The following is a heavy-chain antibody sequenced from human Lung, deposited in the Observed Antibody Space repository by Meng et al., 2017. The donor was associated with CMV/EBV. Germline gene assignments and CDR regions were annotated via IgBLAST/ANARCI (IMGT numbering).Heavy chain of an antibody. CDR1: GYTLISYA. Sequence: LVHRWVDGQNAVPTMKVSCKASGYTLISYAMSWVRQAPGQRLEWMGWINAGNGNTKYSQRFQGRVTITRDTSASTAYMELSSLRSEDTTVYYCARAGYDSSGYYPQPFDYWGQGTLVTVSS. CDR3: ARAGYDSSGYYPQPFDY. D-gene: IGHD3-22*01. V-gene: IGHV1-3*01. J-gene: IGHJ4*02. CDR2: INAGNGNT.